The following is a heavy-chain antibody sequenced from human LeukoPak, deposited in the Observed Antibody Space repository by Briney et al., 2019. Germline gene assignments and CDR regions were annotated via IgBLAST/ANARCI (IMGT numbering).Heavy chain of an antibody. V-gene: IGHV4-39*02. J-gene: IGHJ4*02. CDR1: GGSISSSSYY. CDR3: AREGIMVRGVITADY. CDR2: IYYSGST. Sequence: SETLPLTCTVSGGSISSSSYYWGWIRQPPGKGLEWIGSIYYSGSTYYSPSLKSRVTISVDTSKNQFSLKLSSVTAADTAVYYCAREGIMVRGVITADYWGQGALVTVSS. D-gene: IGHD3-10*01.